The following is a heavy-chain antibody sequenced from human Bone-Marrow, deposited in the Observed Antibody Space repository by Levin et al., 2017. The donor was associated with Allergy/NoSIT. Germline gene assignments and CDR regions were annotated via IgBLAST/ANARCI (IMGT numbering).Heavy chain of an antibody. CDR3: ARDSETSPWSWFDY. Sequence: LRLSCTVSGDSISRGEHYWSWIRQRPGTGLEWIGFVSYSGTTNHNHNPSLHNRVSISVDTSKNQFSLRLNSVTAADTAVYFCARDSETSPWSWFDYWGQGTQVTVSS. CDR2: VSYSGTT. V-gene: IGHV4-31*03. D-gene: IGHD2-8*02. CDR1: GDSISRGEHY. J-gene: IGHJ4*02.